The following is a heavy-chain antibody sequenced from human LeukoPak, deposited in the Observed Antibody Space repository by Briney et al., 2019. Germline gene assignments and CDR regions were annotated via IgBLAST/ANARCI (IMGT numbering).Heavy chain of an antibody. D-gene: IGHD4-11*01. Sequence: SETLSLTCAVYGGSFSGYYWSWIRQPPGKGLEWIGEINHSGSTNYNPSLKSRVTISVDTSKNQFSLKLSSVTAADTAVYYCARVSYMSYYYYYMDVWGKGTTVTVSS. CDR3: ARVSYMSYYYYYMDV. CDR2: INHSGST. J-gene: IGHJ6*03. V-gene: IGHV4-34*01. CDR1: GGSFSGYY.